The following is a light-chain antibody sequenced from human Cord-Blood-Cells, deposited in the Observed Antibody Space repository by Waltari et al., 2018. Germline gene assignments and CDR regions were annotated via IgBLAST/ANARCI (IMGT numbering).Light chain of an antibody. CDR1: SCGVGSYYP. V-gene: IGLV2-23*01. J-gene: IGLJ3*02. CDR3: CSYAGRSTWV. Sequence: HSALPQPASESGSPGQPITLSCTGTSCGVGSYYPVSWYPQDPGKAPKLMIYEGSKRPSGVSNRCSGSKSGNTASLTISGLQAEDEADYYCCSYAGRSTWVFGGGTKLTVL. CDR2: EGS.